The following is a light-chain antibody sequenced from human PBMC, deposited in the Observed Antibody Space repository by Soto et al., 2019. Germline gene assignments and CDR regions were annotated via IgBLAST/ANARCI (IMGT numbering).Light chain of an antibody. Sequence: QSVLTQPASVSGSPGQSITISCTGTNSDIGSYDLVSWYQQHPGKAPKLMIYEVSKRPSGLSNCFSGSKSGNTASLTISGLQAEDGADYYCCSYAGTSALVFGGGTQLTVL. CDR3: CSYAGTSALV. V-gene: IGLV2-23*02. CDR1: NSDIGSYDL. J-gene: IGLJ2*01. CDR2: EVS.